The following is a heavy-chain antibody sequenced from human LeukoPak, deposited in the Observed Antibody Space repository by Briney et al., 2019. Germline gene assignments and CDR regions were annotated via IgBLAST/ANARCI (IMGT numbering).Heavy chain of an antibody. CDR3: ARDGCANGVCYFDY. Sequence: PSETLSLTCAAYGETFSGYYWSWIRQPPGQGLEWIGEINHSGSTNYNPSLKSRVTISVDTSKNQFSLKLSSVTAADTAVYYCARDGCANGVCYFDYWGQGTLVTVSS. CDR1: GETFSGYY. CDR2: INHSGST. V-gene: IGHV4-34*01. J-gene: IGHJ4*02. D-gene: IGHD2-8*01.